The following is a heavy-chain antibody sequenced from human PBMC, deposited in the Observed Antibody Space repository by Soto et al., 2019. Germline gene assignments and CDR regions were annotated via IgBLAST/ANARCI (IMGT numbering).Heavy chain of an antibody. CDR3: ARGQQDTIFGVVNYGMDV. CDR2: INHSGST. J-gene: IGHJ6*02. D-gene: IGHD3-3*01. CDR1: GGSFSGYY. V-gene: IGHV4-34*01. Sequence: PSETLSLTCAVYGGSFSGYYWSWIRQPPGKGLEWIGEINHSGSTNYNPSLKSRVTISVDTSKNQFSLKLSSVTAADTAVYYCARGQQDTIFGVVNYGMDVWGQGTTVTVSS.